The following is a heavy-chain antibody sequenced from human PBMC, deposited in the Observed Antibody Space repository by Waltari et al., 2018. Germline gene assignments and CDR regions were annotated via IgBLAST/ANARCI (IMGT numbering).Heavy chain of an antibody. V-gene: IGHV3-48*01. CDR3: ARFSHKDY. CDR2: ITSSGNTI. J-gene: IGHJ4*02. Sequence: EVQLAESGGGLVQPGGSLRLSCAASGFTFSTYWMHWVRQAPGKGLEWVSYITSSGNTIYYADSVKGRFTISRDNSKNTVYLQMNSLRAEDTALYYCARFSHKDYWGQGILVTVSS. CDR1: GFTFSTYW.